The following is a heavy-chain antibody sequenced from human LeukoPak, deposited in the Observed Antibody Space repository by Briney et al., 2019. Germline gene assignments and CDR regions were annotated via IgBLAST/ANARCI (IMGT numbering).Heavy chain of an antibody. D-gene: IGHD3-3*01. J-gene: IGHJ6*02. Sequence: GGSLRLSCAASGFTFSSYAMSWVRQAPGKGLEWVSAICGSGGGTYYADSVKGRFTISRDNSKNTLYLQMNSLRAEDTAVYYCAKGIGTSYDFWSGYAYYYYGMDVWGQGTTVTVSS. CDR3: AKGIGTSYDFWSGYAYYYYGMDV. CDR1: GFTFSSYA. CDR2: ICGSGGGT. V-gene: IGHV3-23*01.